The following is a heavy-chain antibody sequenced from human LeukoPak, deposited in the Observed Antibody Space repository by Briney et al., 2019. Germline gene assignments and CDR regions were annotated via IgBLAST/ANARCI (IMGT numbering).Heavy chain of an antibody. J-gene: IGHJ6*03. V-gene: IGHV4-34*01. Sequence: SETLSLTCAGYGGSFSGYYWSWIRQPPRKRLEWIGEFSHSGSTNYNPSLKSRVTISVDTSKNQFSLKLSSVTAADTAVYYCARVDYGDYLPYYYYYMDVWGKGTTVTVSS. CDR3: ARVDYGDYLPYYYYYMDV. CDR2: FSHSGST. D-gene: IGHD4-17*01. CDR1: GGSFSGYY.